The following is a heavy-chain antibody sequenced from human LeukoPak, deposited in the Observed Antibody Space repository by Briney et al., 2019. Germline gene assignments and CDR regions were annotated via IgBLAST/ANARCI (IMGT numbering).Heavy chain of an antibody. J-gene: IGHJ4*02. D-gene: IGHD6-19*01. V-gene: IGHV3-23*01. CDR1: GFTFSGYS. CDR2: ISGSGGST. CDR3: AKDRLLASSGAAGNPFYYFDY. Sequence: GGSLRLSCAASGFTFSGYSMSWVRQAPGKGLEWVSAISGSGGSTYYADSVKGRFTISRDNSKNTLYLQMNSLRAEDTAVYYCAKDRLLASSGAAGNPFYYFDYWGQGTLVTVSS.